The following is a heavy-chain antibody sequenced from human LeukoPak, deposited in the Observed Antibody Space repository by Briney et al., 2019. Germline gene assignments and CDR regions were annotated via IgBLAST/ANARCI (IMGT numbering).Heavy chain of an antibody. CDR1: GGSVSSKNGA. Sequence: SQTLSVTCAISGGSVSSKNGAWNWIRQSPSRGLEWRGRTYYRSKWYNDYAEFIQGRITINPDTSKNQFSLQLNSVTPEDTAVYFCARDMGTTGWYTFDYWGQGTLVTVSS. J-gene: IGHJ4*02. CDR3: ARDMGTTGWYTFDY. V-gene: IGHV6-1*01. D-gene: IGHD6-19*01. CDR2: TYYRSKWYN.